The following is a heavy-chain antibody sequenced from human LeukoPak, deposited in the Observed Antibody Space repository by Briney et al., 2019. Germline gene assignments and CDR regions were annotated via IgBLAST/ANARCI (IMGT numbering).Heavy chain of an antibody. CDR2: IIPIFGTA. Sequence: ASVKVSCKASGGTFSSYAISWVRQAPGQGLEWMGGIIPIFGTANYAQKFQGRVTITTDESTSTAYMELSSLRSEDTAVYYCASLSGQRFLEWLGYFDYWGQGTLVTVSS. CDR1: GGTFSSYA. CDR3: ASLSGQRFLEWLGYFDY. D-gene: IGHD3-3*01. V-gene: IGHV1-69*05. J-gene: IGHJ4*02.